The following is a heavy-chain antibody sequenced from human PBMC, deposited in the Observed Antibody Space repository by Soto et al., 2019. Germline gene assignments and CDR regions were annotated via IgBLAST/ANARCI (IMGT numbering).Heavy chain of an antibody. CDR3: ARNQGGICHDY. J-gene: IGHJ4*02. V-gene: IGHV3-33*01. Sequence: PGGSLRLSCAASGFTFSSYGMHWVRQAPGKGLEWVAVIWYDGSNKYYADSVKGRFTISRDNSKNTLYLQMNSLRAEDTAVYYSARNQGGICHDYWGQGTLVTVSS. CDR1: GFTFSSYG. D-gene: IGHD6-13*01. CDR2: IWYDGSNK.